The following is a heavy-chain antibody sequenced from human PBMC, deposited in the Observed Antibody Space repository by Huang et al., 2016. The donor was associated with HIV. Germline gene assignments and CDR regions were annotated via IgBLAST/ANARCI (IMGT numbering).Heavy chain of an antibody. V-gene: IGHV4-59*02. CDR2: VYDSGTP. J-gene: IGHJ5*02. D-gene: IGHD6-19*01. CDR1: GDSVSSPY. Sequence: QVRLQESGPGLVKPPETLSLSCTVSGDSVSSPYWGWIRHPPGKGLEWIGTVYDSGTPKYNPRLKSRITISVDTSKNGFSLNITAVSAADTAMYFCVRDQGRLAVGGIDNWFDAWGQGALVTVSS. CDR3: VRDQGRLAVGGIDNWFDA.